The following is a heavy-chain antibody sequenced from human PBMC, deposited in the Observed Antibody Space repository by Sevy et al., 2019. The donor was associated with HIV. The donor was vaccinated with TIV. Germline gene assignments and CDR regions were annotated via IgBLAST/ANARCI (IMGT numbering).Heavy chain of an antibody. J-gene: IGHJ4*02. V-gene: IGHV3-72*01. CDR3: ATHAGIAAAGRVFDY. D-gene: IGHD6-13*01. CDR1: GFTFSDHY. Sequence: GGSLRLTCVASGFTFSDHYMEWVRRAPGKGLEWVDRPRNKADGYATEYAASVKGRFTISRDDSKNSLYVQMNSLKTEDTAVYYCATHAGIAAAGRVFDYWGQGTLVTVSS. CDR2: PRNKADGYAT.